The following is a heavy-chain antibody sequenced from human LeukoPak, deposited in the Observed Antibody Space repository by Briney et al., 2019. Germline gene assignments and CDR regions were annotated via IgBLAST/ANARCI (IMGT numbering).Heavy chain of an antibody. CDR3: GMCCNERRGVVACYFDD. D-gene: IGHD2/OR15-2a*01. V-gene: IGHV1-24*01. Sequence: ASVKVSCKLPLYNRTELSMQTVSQAPGKGLEWMGGFDPEDGETIYAQKFQGRVTMTEDTSTDTAYMELSSLRYEDTAVYYCGMCCNERRGVVACYFDDCGQGTLVTVSS. CDR2: FDPEDGET. J-gene: IGHJ4*02. CDR1: LYNRTELS.